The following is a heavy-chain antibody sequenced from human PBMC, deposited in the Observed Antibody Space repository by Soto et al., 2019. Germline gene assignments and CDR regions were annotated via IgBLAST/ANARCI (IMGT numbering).Heavy chain of an antibody. CDR1: VASGNSYH. CDR2: IHSSGST. Sequence: SETLSLTCTVSVASGNSYHWSWIRQPAGKGLEWIGHIHSSGSTNYNPSLKSRVTMSVDTSKNQFSLRLMSLTAADTAVYYCARDQGVAAAGITWFDPWGQGSLVTVSS. CDR3: ARDQGVAAAGITWFDP. V-gene: IGHV4-4*07. D-gene: IGHD6-13*01. J-gene: IGHJ5*02.